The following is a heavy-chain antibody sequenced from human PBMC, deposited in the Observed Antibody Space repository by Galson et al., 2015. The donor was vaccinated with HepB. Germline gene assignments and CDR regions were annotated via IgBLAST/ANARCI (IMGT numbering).Heavy chain of an antibody. CDR1: GYTFTSYG. V-gene: IGHV1-18*04. J-gene: IGHJ6*02. CDR3: ARRGPQRYFWSGYSDYYGMDV. Sequence: SVKVSCKASGYTFTSYGISWVRQAPGQGLEWMGWISAYNGNTNYAQKLQGRVTMTTDTSTSTAYMELRSLRSDDTAVYYCARRGPQRYFWSGYSDYYGMDVWGQGTTVTVSS. CDR2: ISAYNGNT. D-gene: IGHD3-3*01.